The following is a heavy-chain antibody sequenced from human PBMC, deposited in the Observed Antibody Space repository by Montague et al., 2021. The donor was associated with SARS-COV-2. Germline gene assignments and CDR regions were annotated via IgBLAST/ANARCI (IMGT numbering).Heavy chain of an antibody. CDR3: ARVLAVDYGDARDVFDI. CDR1: GYSISSGYY. V-gene: IGHV4-38-2*02. D-gene: IGHD4-17*01. Sequence: SETLSLTCIVPGYSISSGYYRGWMRQPPWKGLEWIGSIYHSGSTYYNPSLKSRVTISIDTSKNQFSLNLSSVTAADTAVYYCARVLAVDYGDARDVFDIWGQGTMVTVSS. J-gene: IGHJ3*02. CDR2: IYHSGST.